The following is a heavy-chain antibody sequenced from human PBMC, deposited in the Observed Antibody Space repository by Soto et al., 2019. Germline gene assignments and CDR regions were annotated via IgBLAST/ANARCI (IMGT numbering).Heavy chain of an antibody. Sequence: QVQLVQSGAEVKKPGSSVKVSCKASGGTFSSYAISWVRQAPGQGLEWMGGSIPIFGTANYAQKFQGRVTITASKSTSAAYMELGSLRSGDTAVYDCARVSARDGYNPYYFDYWGQGTLVTVSS. CDR1: GGTFSSYA. D-gene: IGHD5-12*01. CDR3: ARVSARDGYNPYYFDY. J-gene: IGHJ4*02. V-gene: IGHV1-69*14. CDR2: SIPIFGTA.